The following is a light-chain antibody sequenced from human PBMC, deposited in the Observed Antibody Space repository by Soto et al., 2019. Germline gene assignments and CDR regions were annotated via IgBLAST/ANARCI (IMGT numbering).Light chain of an antibody. CDR3: CSYAGATTVI. CDR1: SSDVGSYNL. V-gene: IGLV2-23*01. CDR2: EGS. J-gene: IGLJ2*01. Sequence: QSALTQPASVSGSPGQSITISCTGTSSDVGSYNLVSWYQQHPGKAPKLMIYEGSNRPSGVSNRFSGSKSGNTASLTISGLQPEDEADYYCCSYAGATTVIFGGGTKSPS.